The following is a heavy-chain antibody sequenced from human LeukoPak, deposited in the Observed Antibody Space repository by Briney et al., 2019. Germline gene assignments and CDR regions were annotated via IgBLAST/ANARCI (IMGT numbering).Heavy chain of an antibody. CDR2: IYTSGST. CDR1: GGSISSGSYC. J-gene: IGHJ3*02. CDR3: ARALRVVVVAATLFWDDAFDI. D-gene: IGHD2-15*01. V-gene: IGHV4-61*02. Sequence: SETLSLTCTVSGGSISSGSYCWSWVRQPAGKGLEWIGRIYTSGSTNYNPSLKSRVTISVDTSKNQFSLKLSSVTAADTAVYYCARALRVVVVAATLFWDDAFDIWGQGTMVTVSS.